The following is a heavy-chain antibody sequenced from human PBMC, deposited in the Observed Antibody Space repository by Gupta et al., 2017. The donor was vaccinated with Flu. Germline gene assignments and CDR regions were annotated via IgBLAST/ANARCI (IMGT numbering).Heavy chain of an antibody. CDR3: ARDPCSSTSCRSGDY. CDR1: GLSFGNYA. CDR2: ISGSGVST. D-gene: IGHD2-2*01. Sequence: GLSFGNYAMTGVRQAQGKGLEWVSAISGSGVSTYYADSVKGRFTISRDNSKNTLYLQMNSLRAEDTAVDYCARDPCSSTSCRSGDYWGKGTLVTGSS. J-gene: IGHJ4*02. V-gene: IGHV3-23*01.